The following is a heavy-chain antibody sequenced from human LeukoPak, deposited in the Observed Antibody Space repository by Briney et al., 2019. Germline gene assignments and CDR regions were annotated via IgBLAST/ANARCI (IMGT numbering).Heavy chain of an antibody. CDR2: ISYDESNK. Sequence: QPGRSLRLSCAASGFTFSSYGMHWVRQAPGKGLEWVAVISYDESNKYYADSVKGRFTISRDNSKNTLYLQMNSLRDEDTAVFYCARARFGYNRGPFDYWGQGILVTVSS. CDR1: GFTFSSYG. D-gene: IGHD5-24*01. CDR3: ARARFGYNRGPFDY. V-gene: IGHV3-30*03. J-gene: IGHJ4*02.